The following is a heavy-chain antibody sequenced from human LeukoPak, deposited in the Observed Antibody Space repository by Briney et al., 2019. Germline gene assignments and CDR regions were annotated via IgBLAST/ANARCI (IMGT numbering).Heavy chain of an antibody. V-gene: IGHV4-59*08. D-gene: IGHD4-23*01. Sequence: SETLSLTCTVSGGSISSYYWSWIRQPPGKGLEWIGYIYYSGSTNHNPSLKSRVTISVDTSKNQFSLKLSSVTAADTAVYYCARLGGPPYYYGMDVWGQGTTVTVSS. CDR2: IYYSGST. J-gene: IGHJ6*02. CDR3: ARLGGPPYYYGMDV. CDR1: GGSISSYY.